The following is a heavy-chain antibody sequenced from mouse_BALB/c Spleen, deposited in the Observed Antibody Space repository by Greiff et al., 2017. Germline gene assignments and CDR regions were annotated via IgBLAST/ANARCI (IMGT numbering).Heavy chain of an antibody. CDR1: GDSITSGY. J-gene: IGHJ2*01. CDR3: ARYYGSSLYYFDD. CDR2: ISYSGST. D-gene: IGHD1-1*01. Sequence: EVKLMESGPSLVKPSQTLSLTCSVTGDSITSGYWNWIRKFPGNKLEYMGYISYSGSTYYNPSLKSRISITRDTSKNQYYLQLNSVTTEDTATYYCARYYGSSLYYFDDWGQGTTLTVSS. V-gene: IGHV3-8*02.